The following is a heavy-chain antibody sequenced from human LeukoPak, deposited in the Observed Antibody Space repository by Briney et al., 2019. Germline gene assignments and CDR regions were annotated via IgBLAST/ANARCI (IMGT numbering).Heavy chain of an antibody. Sequence: PSETLCLTCAVSGGSISSYYWSWVRQPPGKGLEWVWYIYYSGSTKYNPSPMSRVAISVDTCKHQFSLKLSSVTAADTAVYYCVRSYSGSYYLDYWGQGTLVTVSS. J-gene: IGHJ4*02. CDR1: GGSISSYY. V-gene: IGHV4-59*01. CDR3: VRSYSGSYYLDY. CDR2: IYYSGST. D-gene: IGHD1-26*01.